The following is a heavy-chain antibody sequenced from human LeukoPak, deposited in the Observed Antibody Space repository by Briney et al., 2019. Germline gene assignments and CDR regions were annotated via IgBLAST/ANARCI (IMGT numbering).Heavy chain of an antibody. D-gene: IGHD6-13*01. CDR2: ISSSGSTI. CDR1: GFTFSSYE. J-gene: IGHJ4*02. V-gene: IGHV3-48*03. Sequence: GGSLRLSCAASGFTFSSYEMNWVRQAPGKGLEWVSYISSSGSTIYYADSVKGRFTISRDNAKNSLYLQMNSLRVEDTAVYYCAKCESSSSHYRLLDYWGQGTLVTVSS. CDR3: AKCESSSSHYRLLDY.